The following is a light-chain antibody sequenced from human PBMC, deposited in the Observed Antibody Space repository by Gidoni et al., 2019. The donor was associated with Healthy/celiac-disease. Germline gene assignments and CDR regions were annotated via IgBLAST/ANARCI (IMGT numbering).Light chain of an antibody. CDR3: QKYNSAPYT. CDR1: QGISNY. V-gene: IGKV1-27*01. Sequence: DIQKTQSPSSLSASVGDSVTITCRASQGISNYLAWYQQKPGKVPKLLIYAASTLHPGVPSRFSGSGSGTDFTLTISSLQPEDVATYYCQKYNSAPYTFGQGTKLEIK. CDR2: AAS. J-gene: IGKJ2*01.